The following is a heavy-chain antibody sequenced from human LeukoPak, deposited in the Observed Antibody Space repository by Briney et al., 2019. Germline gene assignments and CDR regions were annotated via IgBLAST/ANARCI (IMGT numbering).Heavy chain of an antibody. CDR3: ARDVSAAGHHYQYYTMDV. CDR1: GFSFSDYD. V-gene: IGHV3-48*04. Sequence: GGSLRLSCAASGFSFSDYDMNWVRQAPGEGLEWVSYIGTSGSTIFYADSVKGRFTISRDNAKKSLYLQMNSLRAEDTAVYYCARDVSAAGHHYQYYTMDVWGQGTTVTVSS. D-gene: IGHD2/OR15-2a*01. CDR2: IGTSGSTI. J-gene: IGHJ6*02.